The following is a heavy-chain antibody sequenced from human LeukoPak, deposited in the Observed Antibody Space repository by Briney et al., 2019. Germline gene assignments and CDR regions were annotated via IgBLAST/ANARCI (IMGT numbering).Heavy chain of an antibody. J-gene: IGHJ4*02. D-gene: IGHD1-26*01. Sequence: GGSLRLSCTASGFTFGDYGMSWVRQAPGKGLEWVGFIRSKAYGGTTEYAASVKGRFTISRDDSKSIAYLQMNSLKTEDTAVYYCTSVGAGAFDYWGQGTLVTVSS. CDR3: TSVGAGAFDY. CDR1: GFTFGDYG. V-gene: IGHV3-49*04. CDR2: IRSKAYGGTT.